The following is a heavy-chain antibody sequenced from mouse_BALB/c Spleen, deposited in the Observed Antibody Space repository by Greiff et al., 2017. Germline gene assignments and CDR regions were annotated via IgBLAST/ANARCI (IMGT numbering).Heavy chain of an antibody. J-gene: IGHJ4*01. Sequence: EVKVVESGGGLVQPGGSRKLSCAASGFTFSSFGMHWVRQAPEKGLEWVAYISSGSSTIYYADTVKGRFTISRDNPKNTLFLQMTSLRSEDTAMYYCAREVRRGNAMDYWGQGTSVTVSS. CDR1: GFTFSSFG. CDR3: AREVRRGNAMDY. D-gene: IGHD2-14*01. V-gene: IGHV5-17*02. CDR2: ISSGSSTI.